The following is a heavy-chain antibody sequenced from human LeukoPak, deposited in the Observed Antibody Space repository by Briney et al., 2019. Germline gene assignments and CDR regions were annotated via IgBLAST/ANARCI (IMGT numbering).Heavy chain of an antibody. D-gene: IGHD1-1*01. CDR2: IYNSGNT. J-gene: IGHJ3*02. CDR3: ARHTPGTTSDI. V-gene: IGHV4-59*08. CDR1: GGSISSYH. Sequence: SETLSLTCTVSGGSISSYHWSWIRQPPGKGLEWIGCIYNSGNTYYNTSLKSRVTISADTSNNQCSLRLSSVTAADTAVYYGARHTPGTTSDIWGQGTMVTVSS.